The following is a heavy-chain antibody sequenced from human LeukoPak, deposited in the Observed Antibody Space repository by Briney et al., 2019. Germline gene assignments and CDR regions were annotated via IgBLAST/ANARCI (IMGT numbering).Heavy chain of an antibody. V-gene: IGHV1-69*13. CDR1: GGTFSSYA. J-gene: IGHJ4*02. D-gene: IGHD2-15*01. Sequence: SVKVSCKASGGTFSSYAISWVRQAPGQGLEWMGGIIPIFGTANYAQKFQGRVTITADESTSTAYMELSSLRSEDTAVYYCGLYCSGGSCYSGGDYWGQGTLVTASS. CDR3: GLYCSGGSCYSGGDY. CDR2: IIPIFGTA.